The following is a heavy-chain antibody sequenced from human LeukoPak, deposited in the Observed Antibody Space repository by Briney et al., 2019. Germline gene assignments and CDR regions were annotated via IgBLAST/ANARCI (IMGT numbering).Heavy chain of an antibody. CDR3: ARELTITMVRGVDPYYYYMDV. D-gene: IGHD3-10*01. Sequence: PSETLSLTCSVSDDSITMYYWTWIRQPPGKGLEWIGEINHSGSTNYNPSLKSRVTMSVDTSKNQFSLKLSSVTAANTAVYYCARELTITMVRGVDPYYYYMDVWGKGTTVTISS. V-gene: IGHV4-59*12. CDR1: DDSITMYY. CDR2: INHSGST. J-gene: IGHJ6*03.